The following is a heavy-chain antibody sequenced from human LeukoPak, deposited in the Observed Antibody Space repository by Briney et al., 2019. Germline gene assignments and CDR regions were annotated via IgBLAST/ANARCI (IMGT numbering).Heavy chain of an antibody. CDR2: IYSSGAS. CDR3: AREKSVRGWDADS. J-gene: IGHJ4*02. D-gene: IGHD6-19*01. CDR1: GVSISDDC. V-gene: IGHV4-4*07. Sequence: SETLSLTCTVSGVSISDDCWSWIRQPGGKGLEWIGRIYSSGASDIQPSFQSRATISVDTSKNQVFLRLTSVTAADTAVYFCAREKSVRGWDADSWGQGSLVTVSS.